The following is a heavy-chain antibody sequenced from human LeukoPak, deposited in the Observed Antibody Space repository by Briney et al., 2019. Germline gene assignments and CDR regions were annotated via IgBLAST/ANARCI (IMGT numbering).Heavy chain of an antibody. CDR3: ARCRASGSRRAGFSEYYMDV. J-gene: IGHJ6*03. V-gene: IGHV1-69*05. D-gene: IGHD3-3*01. CDR1: GGTFGSYA. CDR2: IIPIFGTA. Sequence: SVKVSCKASGGTFGSYAISWVRQASGQGLEWMGGIIPIFGTANYAQKFQGRVTITTDESTSTAYMELSSLRSEDTAVYYCARCRASGSRRAGFSEYYMDVWGKGTTVTVSS.